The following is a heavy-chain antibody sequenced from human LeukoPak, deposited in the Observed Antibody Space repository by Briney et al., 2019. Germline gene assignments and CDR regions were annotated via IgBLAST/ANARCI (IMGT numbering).Heavy chain of an antibody. Sequence: GESLRLSCAASGLTFSSYWMHWVRHAPGKGLVCVSRINTDGSTTHYADSVKGRFTISRDNAKGTLYLQMNSLRAEDTAVYYCARGPHVLMVYAPFNGWGQGALVTVSS. CDR3: ARGPHVLMVYAPFNG. D-gene: IGHD2-8*01. V-gene: IGHV3-74*01. CDR1: GLTFSSYW. J-gene: IGHJ4*02. CDR2: INTDGSTT.